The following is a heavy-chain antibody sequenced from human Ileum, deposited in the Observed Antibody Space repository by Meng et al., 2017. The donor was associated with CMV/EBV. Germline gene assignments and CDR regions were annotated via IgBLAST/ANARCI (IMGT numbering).Heavy chain of an antibody. D-gene: IGHD1-26*01. CDR1: GVTVSTNY. J-gene: IGHJ5*02. CDR3: ARDYTSAGRWGT. CDR2: IYPDGTT. Sequence: GGSLRLSCAVSGVTVSTNYMSWVRQAPGKGLEWVSVIYPDGTTYYAYSVEGRFTISRENFRNMLYLQMNSLRAEETALGYCARDYTSAGRWGTWGQGTMVTVSS. V-gene: IGHV3-53*01.